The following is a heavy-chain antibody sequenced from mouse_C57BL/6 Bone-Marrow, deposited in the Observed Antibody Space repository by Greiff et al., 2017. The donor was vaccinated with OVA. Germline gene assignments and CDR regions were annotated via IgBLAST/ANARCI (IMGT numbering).Heavy chain of an antibody. Sequence: VHVKQSGAELVRPGASVKLSCTASGFNIKDDYMHWVKQRPEQGLEWIGWIDPENGDTEYASKFQGKATITADTSSNTAYLQLSSLTSEDTAVYYCTTLVGRDYWGQGTTLTVSS. D-gene: IGHD1-1*01. CDR3: TTLVGRDY. V-gene: IGHV14-4*01. CDR2: IDPENGDT. CDR1: GFNIKDDY. J-gene: IGHJ2*01.